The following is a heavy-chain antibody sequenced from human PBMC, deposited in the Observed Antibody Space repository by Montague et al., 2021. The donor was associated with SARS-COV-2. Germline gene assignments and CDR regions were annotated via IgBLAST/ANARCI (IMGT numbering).Heavy chain of an antibody. CDR1: GGSISSYY. J-gene: IGHJ4*03. V-gene: IGHV3-30*03. CDR2: ISSDGSNK. CDR3: AGAGVQDNGWYLSYFDH. Sequence: LSLTCTVSGGSISSYYWSWIRQPPGKGLEWVAVISSDGSNKYFPDSVRGRFTISRDRSLNTVFLQMNTLRPEDTAVYYCAGAGVQDNGWYLSYFDHWGQGTLVTVSS. D-gene: IGHD6-19*01.